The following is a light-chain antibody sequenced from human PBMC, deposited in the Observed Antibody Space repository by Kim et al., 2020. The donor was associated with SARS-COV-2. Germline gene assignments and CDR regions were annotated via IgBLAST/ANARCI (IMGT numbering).Light chain of an antibody. CDR3: QQYYDTPET. J-gene: IGKJ1*01. CDR1: QNILYSTNKKIY. Sequence: ATINCKSSQNILYSTNKKIYLAWDQQKPGQAPKLLIYWASTRGSGVPDRFSGSVSETDFTLTINSLQVEDVAVYYCQQYYDTPETFGQGTKVDIK. V-gene: IGKV4-1*01. CDR2: WAS.